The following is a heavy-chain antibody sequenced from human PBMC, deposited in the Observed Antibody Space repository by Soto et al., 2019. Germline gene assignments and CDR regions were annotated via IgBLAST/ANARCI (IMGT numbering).Heavy chain of an antibody. CDR3: ARHRLWFGEFPRGDFDY. Sequence: SETLSLTCAVYGGSFSGYYWSWIRQPPGKGLEWIGEINHSGSTNYNPSLKSRVTISVDTSKNQFSLKLSSVTAADTAVYYCARHRLWFGEFPRGDFDYWGQGTLVTVSS. V-gene: IGHV4-34*01. D-gene: IGHD3-10*01. CDR2: INHSGST. CDR1: GGSFSGYY. J-gene: IGHJ4*02.